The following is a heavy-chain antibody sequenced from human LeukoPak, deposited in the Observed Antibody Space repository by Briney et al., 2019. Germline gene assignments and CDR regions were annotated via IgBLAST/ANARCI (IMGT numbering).Heavy chain of an antibody. CDR1: GGSFSDYY. D-gene: IGHD2-2*02. CDR2: INHSGST. V-gene: IGHV4-34*01. J-gene: IGHJ5*02. Sequence: SETLSLTCAVYGGSFSDYYWSWIRQPPGKGLEWIGEINHSGSTNYNPSLKSRVTISEDTSKNQFSLKLSSVTAADTAVYYCASGQVRYPSWGQGTLVTVSS. CDR3: ASGQVRYPS.